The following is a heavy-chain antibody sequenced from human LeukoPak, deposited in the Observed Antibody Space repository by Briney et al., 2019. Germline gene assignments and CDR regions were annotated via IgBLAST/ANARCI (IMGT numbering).Heavy chain of an antibody. CDR2: IYYSGST. CDR1: GGSIRSSSYY. D-gene: IGHD3-22*01. J-gene: IGHJ4*02. Sequence: SETLSLTCTVSGGSIRSSSYYWGWLRQYPGKGPEWIGSIYYSGSTNSNPSLKSRVTISVDTSKNQFSLKLSSVTAADTAVYYCARLTQTNYYDSSGYYPDYWGQGTLVTVSS. V-gene: IGHV4-39*01. CDR3: ARLTQTNYYDSSGYYPDY.